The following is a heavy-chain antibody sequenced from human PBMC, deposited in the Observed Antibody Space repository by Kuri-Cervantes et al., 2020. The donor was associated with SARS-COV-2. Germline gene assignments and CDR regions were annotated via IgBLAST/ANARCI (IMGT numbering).Heavy chain of an antibody. CDR2: ISSSSSTI. Sequence: GESLKISCAASGFTFSSYSMNWVRQAPGKGLEWVSCISSSSSTIYYADSVKGRFTTSRDNAKNSLYLQMNSLRAEDTAVYYCARGLLWFGKLFQLYYYYGMDVWGQGTTVTVSS. CDR1: GFTFSSYS. V-gene: IGHV3-48*01. CDR3: ARGLLWFGKLFQLYYYYGMDV. J-gene: IGHJ6*02. D-gene: IGHD3-10*01.